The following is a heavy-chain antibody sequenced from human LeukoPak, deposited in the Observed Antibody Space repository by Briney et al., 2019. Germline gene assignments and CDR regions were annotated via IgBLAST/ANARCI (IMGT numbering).Heavy chain of an antibody. J-gene: IGHJ6*03. CDR2: IYYSGST. CDR3: ARQRAVWELRQNYYYMDV. V-gene: IGHV4-59*08. CDR1: GGSISSYY. Sequence: SETPSLTCTVSGGSISSYYWSWIRQPPGKGLEWIGYIYYSGSTNYNPSLKSRVTISVDTSKNQFSLKLSSVTAADTAVYYCARQRAVWELRQNYYYMDVWGKGTTVTVSS. D-gene: IGHD1-26*01.